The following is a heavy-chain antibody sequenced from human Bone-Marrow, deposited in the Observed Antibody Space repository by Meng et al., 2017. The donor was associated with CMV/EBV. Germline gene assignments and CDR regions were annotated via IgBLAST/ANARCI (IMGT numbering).Heavy chain of an antibody. Sequence: SVKVSCKASGYTFTSYDINWVRQATGQGLEWMGGIIPILGIANYAQKFQGRVTITADKSTSTAYMELSSLRSEDTAVYYCARQIGITMIAYWGQGTLVTVSS. CDR1: GYTFTSYD. J-gene: IGHJ4*02. CDR2: IIPILGIA. V-gene: IGHV1-69*10. D-gene: IGHD3-22*01. CDR3: ARQIGITMIAY.